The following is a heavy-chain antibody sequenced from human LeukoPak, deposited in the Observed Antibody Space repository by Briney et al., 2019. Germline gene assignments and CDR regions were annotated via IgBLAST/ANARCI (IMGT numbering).Heavy chain of an antibody. V-gene: IGHV3-11*06. CDR3: ARIVVVPAAMEGYYYYYGMDV. J-gene: IGHJ6*02. D-gene: IGHD2-2*01. CDR2: ISSSSSCT. Sequence: PGGSLRLSCAASGFTFSDYYMSWIRQAPGQGLEWVSYISSSSSCTNYADSVKGRFTISRDNAKNSLYLQMNSLRAEDTAVYYCARIVVVPAAMEGYYYYYGMDVWGQGTTVTVSS. CDR1: GFTFSDYY.